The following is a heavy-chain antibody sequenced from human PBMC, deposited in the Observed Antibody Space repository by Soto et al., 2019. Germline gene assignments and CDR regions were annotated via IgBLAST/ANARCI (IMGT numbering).Heavy chain of an antibody. V-gene: IGHV4-4*02. Sequence: SETLSLTCAVSGGSISSSNWWSWVRQPPGKGLEWIGEIYHSGSTNYNPSLKSRVTISVDKSKNQFSLKLSSVTAADTAVYYYASERRGSYLYYYYYGMDVWGQGTTVTVSS. J-gene: IGHJ6*02. CDR1: GGSISSSNW. D-gene: IGHD1-26*01. CDR2: IYHSGST. CDR3: ASERRGSYLYYYYYGMDV.